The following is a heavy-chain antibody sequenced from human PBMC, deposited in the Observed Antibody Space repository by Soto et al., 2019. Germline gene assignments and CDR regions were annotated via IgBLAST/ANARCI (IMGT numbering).Heavy chain of an antibody. D-gene: IGHD2-21*02. CDR2: IIPIFGTA. V-gene: IGHV1-69*13. CDR3: ARVRGEVVVVTAISYYYYGMDV. CDR1: GGTFSSYA. J-gene: IGHJ6*02. Sequence: SVKVSCKASGGTFSSYAISWVRQAPGQGLEWMGGIIPIFGTANYAQKFQGRVTITADESTSTAYMELSSLRSEDTAVYYCARVRGEVVVVTAISYYYYGMDVWGQGTTVTVSS.